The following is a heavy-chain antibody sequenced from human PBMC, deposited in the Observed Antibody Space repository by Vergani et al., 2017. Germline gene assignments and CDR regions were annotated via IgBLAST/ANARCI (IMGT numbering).Heavy chain of an antibody. CDR3: ARDRELGYCSGGSCYELDY. CDR2: INPSGCST. Sequence: QVQLVQSGAEVKKPGASVKVSCKASGYTFTSYYMHWVRQAPGQGLEWMGIINPSGCSTSYAQKFQGRVTMTRDTSTSTVYMELSSLRSEDTAVYYCARDRELGYCSGGSCYELDYWGQGTLVTVSS. J-gene: IGHJ4*02. D-gene: IGHD2-15*01. V-gene: IGHV1-46*01. CDR1: GYTFTSYY.